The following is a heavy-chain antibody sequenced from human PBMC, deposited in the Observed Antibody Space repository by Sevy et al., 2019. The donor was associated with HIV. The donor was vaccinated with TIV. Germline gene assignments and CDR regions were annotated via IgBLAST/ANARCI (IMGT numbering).Heavy chain of an antibody. D-gene: IGHD1-20*01. CDR1: GFTFSDYF. CDR3: ARDLTPRETYIDY. V-gene: IGHV3-11*01. Sequence: GGSLRLSRAASGFTFSDYFMMWIRRAPGKGLEWVSYITGSGTTLYYADSVKGRFTISRDNSKNSLFLQMNSLRPEDTAIYYCARDLTPRETYIDYWGQGTLVTVSS. J-gene: IGHJ4*02. CDR2: ITGSGTTL.